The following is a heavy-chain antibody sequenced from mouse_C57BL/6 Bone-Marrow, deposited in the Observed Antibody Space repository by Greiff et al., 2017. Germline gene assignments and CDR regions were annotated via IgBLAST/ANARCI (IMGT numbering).Heavy chain of an antibody. CDR3: ASRGYDYDGAMDY. CDR1: GFSLTSYG. D-gene: IGHD2-4*01. CDR2: IWGVGST. J-gene: IGHJ4*01. V-gene: IGHV2-6*01. Sequence: VQLVESGPGLVAPSQSLSITCTVSGFSLTSYGVDWVRQSPGKGLEWLGVIWGVGSTNYNSAPKSRLSISKDNSKSQVFLKMNCLQTDDTAMYYCASRGYDYDGAMDYWGQGTSVTVSS.